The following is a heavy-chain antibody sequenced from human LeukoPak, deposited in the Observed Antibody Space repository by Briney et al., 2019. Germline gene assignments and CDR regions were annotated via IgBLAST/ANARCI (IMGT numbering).Heavy chain of an antibody. CDR3: ARGGGDLYDYGDSSVDY. CDR1: GYTFTGYY. V-gene: IGHV1-2*02. D-gene: IGHD4-17*01. Sequence: ASVKVSCKASGYTFTGYYMHWVRQAPGQGLEWMGWINPNSGGTNYAQKFQGRVTMTRDTSISTAYMELSRLRSEDTAVYYCARGGGDLYDYGDSSVDYWGQGTLVTVSS. J-gene: IGHJ4*02. CDR2: INPNSGGT.